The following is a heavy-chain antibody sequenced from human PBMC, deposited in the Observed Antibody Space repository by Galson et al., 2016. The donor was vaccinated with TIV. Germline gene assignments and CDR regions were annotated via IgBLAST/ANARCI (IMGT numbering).Heavy chain of an antibody. J-gene: IGHJ4*02. D-gene: IGHD2-8*01. V-gene: IGHV4-59*01. CDR3: ARDNANFPRALDY. Sequence: SETLSLTCTVSGGSISSYFWSWTRQPPGKGLEWIGNIYYTGTTNSNPSLKSRVTISGDISKNQFSLKLRSVTAADTAVYYCARDNANFPRALDYWGQGTLVTVSS. CDR2: IYYTGTT. CDR1: GGSISSYF.